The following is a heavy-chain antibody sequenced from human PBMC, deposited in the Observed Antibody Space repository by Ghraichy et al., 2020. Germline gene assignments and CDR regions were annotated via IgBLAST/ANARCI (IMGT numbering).Heavy chain of an antibody. CDR3: AGGSTVVRFYYYDGMDV. Sequence: GGSLRLSCAGSGFTLSSYSMSWVRQSPGKGLEWVSYITSCSRTSFYADSVKGRFTISRDNAQNSLYLQMNSLTDEDTAVYYCAGGSTVVRFYYYDGMDVWRQGTTVTVSS. D-gene: IGHD4-23*01. J-gene: IGHJ6*02. CDR2: ITSCSRTS. CDR1: GFTLSSYS. V-gene: IGHV3-48*02.